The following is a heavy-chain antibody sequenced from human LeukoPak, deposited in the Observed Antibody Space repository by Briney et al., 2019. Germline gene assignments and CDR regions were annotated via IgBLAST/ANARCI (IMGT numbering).Heavy chain of an antibody. V-gene: IGHV3-30-3*01. CDR2: ISYDGSNK. D-gene: IGHD6-13*01. CDR3: AREEGYSSSWYRFDYSSYGMDV. CDR1: GFTFSSYA. J-gene: IGHJ6*02. Sequence: GGPLRLSCAASGFTFSSYAMHWVRQAPGKGLEWVAVISYDGSNKYYADSVKGRFTISRDNSKNTLYLQMNSLRAEDTAVYYCAREEGYSSSWYRFDYSSYGMDVWGQGTTVTVSS.